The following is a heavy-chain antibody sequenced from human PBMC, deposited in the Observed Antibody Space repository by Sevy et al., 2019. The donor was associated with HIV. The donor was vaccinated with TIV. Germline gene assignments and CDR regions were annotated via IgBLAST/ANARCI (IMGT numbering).Heavy chain of an antibody. CDR3: ARDLFSGGNAVYGY. J-gene: IGHJ4*02. V-gene: IGHV3-21*01. D-gene: IGHD2-15*01. CDR1: GFTFSSYA. CDR2: INAISSNI. Sequence: GGSLRLSCAASGFTFSSYAMNWVRQAPGKGLEWVSSINAISSNIYYADSVKGRFTISRDNAKNSLYLQMNSVRAEDTDVYYCARDLFSGGNAVYGYWGQGTLVTVSS.